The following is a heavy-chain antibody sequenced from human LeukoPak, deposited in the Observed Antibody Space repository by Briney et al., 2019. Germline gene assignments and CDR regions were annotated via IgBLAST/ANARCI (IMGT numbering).Heavy chain of an antibody. CDR1: GFTFSSYG. CDR3: AKKRSSGGATQFDY. J-gene: IGHJ4*02. CDR2: TSGSGDDT. Sequence: GGSLRLSCVASGFTFSSYGMSWVRQAPGKGLEWVSSTSGSGDDTYYADSVKGRFTLSRDNSKNTLYLQMNSLRADDTAAYYCAKKRSSGGATQFDYWGQGTLVTVSS. D-gene: IGHD2-15*01. V-gene: IGHV3-23*01.